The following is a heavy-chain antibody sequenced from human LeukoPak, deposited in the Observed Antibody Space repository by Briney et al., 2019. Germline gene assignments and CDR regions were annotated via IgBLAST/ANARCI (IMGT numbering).Heavy chain of an antibody. D-gene: IGHD1-26*01. Sequence: ASVKASCTASGYTFTGYYMHWVRQAPGQGLEWMGRINPNSGGTNYAQKFQGRVTMTRDTSISTAYMELSRLRSDDTAVYYCARDPISGSYPFDYWGQGTLVTVSS. CDR3: ARDPISGSYPFDY. CDR1: GYTFTGYY. V-gene: IGHV1-2*06. J-gene: IGHJ4*02. CDR2: INPNSGGT.